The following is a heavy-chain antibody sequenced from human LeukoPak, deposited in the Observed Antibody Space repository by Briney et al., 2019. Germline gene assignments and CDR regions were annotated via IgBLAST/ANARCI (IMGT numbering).Heavy chain of an antibody. Sequence: GRSLRLSCAASGFTFDDYAMHWVRQAPGKGLEWVSGISWNSGSIGYADSVKGRFTISRDNAKNSLYLQMHSLRAEDTAIYYCARDPTRYLRYGYFDYWGQGAQVTVSS. CDR2: ISWNSGSI. V-gene: IGHV3-9*01. CDR3: ARDPTRYLRYGYFDY. CDR1: GFTFDDYA. J-gene: IGHJ4*02. D-gene: IGHD4-17*01.